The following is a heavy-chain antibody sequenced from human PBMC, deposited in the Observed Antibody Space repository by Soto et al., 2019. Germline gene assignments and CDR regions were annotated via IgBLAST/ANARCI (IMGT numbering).Heavy chain of an antibody. CDR2: IWYDGSNK. J-gene: IGHJ6*02. Sequence: QAQLVESGGGVVQPGRSLRLSCAASGFTFSSYGMHWVRQAPGKGLEWVAVIWYDGSNKYYADSVKGRFTISRDNSKNTLYLQMNSLRAEDTAVYYCARDIYPVGERYYYYGMDVWGQGTTVTVSS. D-gene: IGHD3-16*01. CDR3: ARDIYPVGERYYYYGMDV. CDR1: GFTFSSYG. V-gene: IGHV3-33*01.